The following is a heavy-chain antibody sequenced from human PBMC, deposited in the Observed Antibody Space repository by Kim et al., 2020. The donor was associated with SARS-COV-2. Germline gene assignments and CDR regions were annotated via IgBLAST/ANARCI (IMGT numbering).Heavy chain of an antibody. V-gene: IGHV4-31*02. CDR3: ARAPITMIVVVKAFDI. Sequence: SPKSRVTTSVDTSKNQFSLKLGSVTAADTAVYYCARAPITMIVVVKAFDIWGQGTMVTVSS. J-gene: IGHJ3*02. D-gene: IGHD3-22*01.